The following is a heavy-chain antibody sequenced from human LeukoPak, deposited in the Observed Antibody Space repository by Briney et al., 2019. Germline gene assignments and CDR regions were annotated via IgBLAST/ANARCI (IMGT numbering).Heavy chain of an antibody. V-gene: IGHV1-18*01. Sequence: GASVKVSCKASGYTFTNYGITWVRQAPGQGLEWMGWISGYQGSTKYAQNFQGRVTMTIDTSTSTAYMELRSLRSDDTAVYYCARGLSDTVVVPAAEDAFDIWGQGTMVTVSS. D-gene: IGHD2-2*01. J-gene: IGHJ3*02. CDR1: GYTFTNYG. CDR3: ARGLSDTVVVPAAEDAFDI. CDR2: ISGYQGST.